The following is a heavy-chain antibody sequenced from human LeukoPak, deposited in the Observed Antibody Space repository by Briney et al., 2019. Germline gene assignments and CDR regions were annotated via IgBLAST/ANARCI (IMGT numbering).Heavy chain of an antibody. Sequence: PGGSLRLSCAASGFTFSSYSMNWVRQAPGKGREWVSSISSSSSYIYYADSVKGRFTISRDNAKNSLYLQMNSLRAEDTAVYYCARSQTRWLQSTYWGQGTLVTVSS. CDR1: GFTFSSYS. J-gene: IGHJ4*02. CDR3: ARSQTRWLQSTY. V-gene: IGHV3-21*01. CDR2: ISSSSSYI. D-gene: IGHD5-24*01.